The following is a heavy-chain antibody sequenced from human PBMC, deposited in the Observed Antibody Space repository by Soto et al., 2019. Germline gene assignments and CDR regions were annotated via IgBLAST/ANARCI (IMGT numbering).Heavy chain of an antibody. D-gene: IGHD4-17*01. CDR3: ARDRAYGDSVDY. V-gene: IGHV1-18*01. CDR1: GYTFTSYG. CDR2: ISAYNGNT. J-gene: IGHJ4*02. Sequence: ASVKVSCKASGYTFTSYGISWVRQAPGQGLEWMGWISAYNGNTNYAQKLQGRVTMTTETSTSTAYMELRSLRSDDTAVYYCARDRAYGDSVDYWGQGTLVTVSS.